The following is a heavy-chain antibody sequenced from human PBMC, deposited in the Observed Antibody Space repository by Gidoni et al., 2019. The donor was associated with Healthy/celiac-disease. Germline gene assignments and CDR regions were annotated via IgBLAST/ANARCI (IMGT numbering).Heavy chain of an antibody. CDR1: GFTCSSYS. CDR3: AGGSGSYYNLFDY. J-gene: IGHJ4*02. D-gene: IGHD3-10*01. V-gene: IGHV3-48*02. CDR2: ISSSSSTI. Sequence: EVQLVESGGGLVQPGGSLRLSCAASGFTCSSYSMNWVRQAPGKGLEWVSYISSSSSTIYYADSVKGRFTISRDNAKNSLYLQMNSLRDEDTAVYYCAGGSGSYYNLFDYWGQGTLVTVSS.